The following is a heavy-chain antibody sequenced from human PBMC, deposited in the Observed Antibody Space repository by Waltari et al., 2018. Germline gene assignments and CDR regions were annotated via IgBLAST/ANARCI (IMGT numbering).Heavy chain of an antibody. D-gene: IGHD6-19*01. J-gene: IGHJ6*03. CDR3: ARETRVAAVANYYYYMDV. CDR2: IYHSGST. Sequence: QLQLQESGSGLVKPSQTLSLTCAVSGGSIRSGGYSWSWIRQPQGKGLEWIGYIYHSGSTYYNPSLKSRVTISVDRSKNQFSLKLSSVTAADTAVYYCARETRVAAVANYYYYMDVWGKGTTVTVSS. CDR1: GGSIRSGGYS. V-gene: IGHV4-30-2*01.